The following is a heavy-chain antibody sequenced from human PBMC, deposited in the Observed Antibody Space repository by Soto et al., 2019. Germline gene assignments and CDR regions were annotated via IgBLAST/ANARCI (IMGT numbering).Heavy chain of an antibody. CDR1: GFSFSSYA. CDR2: MTGYTGET. D-gene: IGHD3-16*01. V-gene: IGHV3-23*01. CDR3: AREDGGGPFDY. Sequence: EVQLLQSGGRLIQPGGSLRLSCAASGFSFSSYAMTWVRQPPGKGLEWVSGMTGYTGETEYADTVKGRFTISRDNSRDTLFLQMDSLRGDDTAVYYCAREDGGGPFDYWGQGALVTVSS. J-gene: IGHJ4*02.